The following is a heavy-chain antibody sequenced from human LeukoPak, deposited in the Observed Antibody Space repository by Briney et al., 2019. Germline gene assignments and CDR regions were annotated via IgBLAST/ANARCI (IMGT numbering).Heavy chain of an antibody. Sequence: ASVKVSCKASGYTFTSYYMHWVRQAPGQGLEWMGWINPNSGGTNYAQKFQGRVTMTRDTSISTAYMELSRLRSDDTAVYYCARDRVVSIAARYYYYYYYMDVWGKGTTVTVSS. CDR1: GYTFTSYY. CDR2: INPNSGGT. V-gene: IGHV1-2*02. J-gene: IGHJ6*03. D-gene: IGHD6-6*01. CDR3: ARDRVVSIAARYYYYYYYMDV.